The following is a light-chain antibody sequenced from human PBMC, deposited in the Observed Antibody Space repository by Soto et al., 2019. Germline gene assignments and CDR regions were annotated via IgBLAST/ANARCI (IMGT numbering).Light chain of an antibody. CDR2: EVS. Sequence: QSALTQPASVSGSLGQSITISCTGTSSDVGAYNYVSWYQQQPGKAPKLMISEVSNRPSGVSNRFSGSKSGNTASLIISGLQAEDEADYYCCSFTSSTTYVFGTGTKVTVL. V-gene: IGLV2-14*01. CDR3: CSFTSSTTYV. CDR1: SSDVGAYNY. J-gene: IGLJ1*01.